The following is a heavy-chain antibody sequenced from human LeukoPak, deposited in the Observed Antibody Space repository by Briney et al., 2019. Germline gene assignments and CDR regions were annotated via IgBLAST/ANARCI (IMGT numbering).Heavy chain of an antibody. CDR1: GFTFSSSE. J-gene: IGHJ4*02. CDR2: ISDSGSAI. D-gene: IGHD3-22*01. CDR3: AKRGVVIRVILVGFHKEAYYFDS. Sequence: GGSLRLSCAASGFTFSSSEMNWVRQAPGKGLEWLSYISDSGSAIYYADSVKGRFTISRDNPKNTLYLQMNSLRAEDTAVYFCAKRGVVIRVILVGFHKEAYYFDSWGQGALVTVSS. V-gene: IGHV3-48*03.